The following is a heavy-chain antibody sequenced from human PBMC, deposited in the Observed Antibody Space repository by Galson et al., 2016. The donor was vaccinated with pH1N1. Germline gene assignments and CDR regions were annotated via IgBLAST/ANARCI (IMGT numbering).Heavy chain of an antibody. Sequence: SVKVSCKASGYSFTRYGISWVRQAPGQGLEWMGRIIPILGSTHYAQKFQGKITITADESTSTAYMELNSLRSEDTALYYCAREDYYDVDLSDWYFDLWGRGTLVTVSS. CDR2: IIPILGST. CDR3: AREDYYDVDLSDWYFDL. V-gene: IGHV1-69*13. CDR1: GYSFTRYG. D-gene: IGHD3-22*01. J-gene: IGHJ2*01.